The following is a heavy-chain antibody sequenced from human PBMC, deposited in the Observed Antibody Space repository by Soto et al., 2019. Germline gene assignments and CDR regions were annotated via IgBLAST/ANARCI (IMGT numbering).Heavy chain of an antibody. CDR3: ASSGYTKEAFDI. CDR1: GGSISSSSYY. CDR2: IYYSGST. D-gene: IGHD6-25*01. J-gene: IGHJ3*02. V-gene: IGHV4-39*07. Sequence: SETLSLTCTVSGGSISSSSYYWGWIRQPPGKGLEWIGSIYYSGSTYYNPSLKSRVTISVDTSKNQFSLKLSSVTAADTAVYYCASSGYTKEAFDIWGQGTMVTVSS.